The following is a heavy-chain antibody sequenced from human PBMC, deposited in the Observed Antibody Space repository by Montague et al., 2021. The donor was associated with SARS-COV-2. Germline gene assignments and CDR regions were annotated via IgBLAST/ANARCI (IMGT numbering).Heavy chain of an antibody. Sequence: SLRLSCAASGFTFSSYFMNWVRQAPGKGLEWVSSISTSSSYIYYADSVKGRFTISRDNAKNSLYLQMNSLRAEDTAVYYCARDAYSNYGEGNYFDYWGQGTLVNVSS. J-gene: IGHJ4*02. CDR1: GFTFSSYF. D-gene: IGHD4-11*01. CDR2: ISTSSSYI. V-gene: IGHV3-21*01. CDR3: ARDAYSNYGEGNYFDY.